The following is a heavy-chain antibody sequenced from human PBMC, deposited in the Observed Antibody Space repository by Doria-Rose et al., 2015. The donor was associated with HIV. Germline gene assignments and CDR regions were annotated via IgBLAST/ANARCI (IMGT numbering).Heavy chain of an antibody. V-gene: IGHV2-26*01. J-gene: IGHJ4*02. CDR3: ARIKSSRWYHKYYFDF. CDR2: IFSDDER. D-gene: IGHD6-13*01. Sequence: SGPVLVKPTETLTLTCTVSGVSLSSPGMGVSWIRQPPGKALEWLANIFSDDERSYKASLKSRLTISRGTSKGQVVLTMTDMDPVDTATDYCARIKSSRWYHKYYFDFWGQGTRVIVSA. CDR1: GVSLSSPGMG.